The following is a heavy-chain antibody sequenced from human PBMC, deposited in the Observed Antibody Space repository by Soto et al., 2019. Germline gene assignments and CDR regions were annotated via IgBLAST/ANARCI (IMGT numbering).Heavy chain of an antibody. J-gene: IGHJ4*02. CDR3: AHRHRIVAVRDFDY. Sequence: SGPTLVNPTQTLTLTCTFSGFSLNTRGVGVGWIRQPPGKALEWLALISWDGEKRYSPSLKSRLTITKDTSENQVVLTMTDMDPVDTATYYCAHRHRIVAVRDFDYWGQGVLVTVSS. D-gene: IGHD1-26*01. CDR1: GFSLNTRGVG. V-gene: IGHV2-5*02. CDR2: ISWDGEK.